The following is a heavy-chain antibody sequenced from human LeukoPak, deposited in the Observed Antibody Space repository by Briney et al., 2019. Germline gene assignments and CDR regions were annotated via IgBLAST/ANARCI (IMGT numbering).Heavy chain of an antibody. CDR2: IYYSGST. J-gene: IGHJ4*02. CDR3: AGHYGSGSAHFDY. V-gene: IGHV4-31*03. Sequence: SETLSLTCTVSGGSISSGGYYWSWIRQHPGKGLEWIGYIYYSGSTYYNPSLKSRVTISVDTSKNQFSLKLSSVTAADTAVYYCAGHYGSGSAHFDYWGQGTLVTVSS. D-gene: IGHD3-10*01. CDR1: GGSISSGGYY.